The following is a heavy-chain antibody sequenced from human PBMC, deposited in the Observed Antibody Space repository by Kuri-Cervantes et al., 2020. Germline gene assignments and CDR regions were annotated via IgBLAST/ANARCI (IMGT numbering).Heavy chain of an antibody. CDR2: IYYSGTT. D-gene: IGHD6-19*01. CDR3: ARRVAGSSADN. J-gene: IGHJ4*02. Sequence: SETLSLTCTVSGGSINSHYWGWMRQSPGKGLEWIGSIYYSGTTYYNPSLKSRVTISVDTSKNQFSLKLSSVTAADTAVYYCARRVAGSSADNWGQGTLVTVSS. V-gene: IGHV4-39*01. CDR1: GGSINSHY.